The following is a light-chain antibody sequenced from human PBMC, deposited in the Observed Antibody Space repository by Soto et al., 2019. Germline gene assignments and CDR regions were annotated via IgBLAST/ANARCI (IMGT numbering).Light chain of an antibody. CDR1: SSNIGSHT. V-gene: IGLV1-44*01. CDR2: SNT. J-gene: IGLJ2*01. CDR3: AAWDDSLNGVV. Sequence: QPVLTQPPSASGTPGQRVTISCSGSSSNIGSHTVNWYQQLPGTAPRLLIYSNTQRPSGVPDRFSGSKSGTSASLAISGLQSEYEADYYCAAWDDSLNGVVFGGGTKLTV.